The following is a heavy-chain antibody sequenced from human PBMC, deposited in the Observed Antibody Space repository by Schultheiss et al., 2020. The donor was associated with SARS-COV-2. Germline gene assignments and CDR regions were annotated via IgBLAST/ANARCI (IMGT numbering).Heavy chain of an antibody. Sequence: GGSLRLSCAASGFTFSSYAMHWVRQAPGKGLEWVAVISYDGSNKYYADSVKGRFTISRDNSKNTLYLQMNSLRAEDTAVYYCAREGDGYNWYYYGMDVWGQGTTVTVSS. CDR3: AREGDGYNWYYYGMDV. V-gene: IGHV3-30*07. CDR2: ISYDGSNK. J-gene: IGHJ6*02. CDR1: GFTFSSYA. D-gene: IGHD5-24*01.